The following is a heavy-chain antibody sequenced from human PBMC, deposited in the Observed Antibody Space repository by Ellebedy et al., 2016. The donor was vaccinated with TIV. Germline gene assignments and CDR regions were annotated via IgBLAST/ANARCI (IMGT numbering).Heavy chain of an antibody. D-gene: IGHD3-10*01. CDR3: ARGPTFYGSAYYYYGMDV. V-gene: IGHV1-69*13. Sequence: SVKVSXKASRGTFSSYAISWVRQAPGQGLEWMGGIIPIFGTANYAQKFQGRVTITADESTSTAYMELSSLRSEDTAVYYCARGPTFYGSAYYYYGMDVWGQGTTVTVSS. CDR1: RGTFSSYA. J-gene: IGHJ6*02. CDR2: IIPIFGTA.